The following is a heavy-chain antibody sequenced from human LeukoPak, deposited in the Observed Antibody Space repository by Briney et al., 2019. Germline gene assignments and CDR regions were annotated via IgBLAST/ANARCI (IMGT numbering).Heavy chain of an antibody. D-gene: IGHD1-1*01. V-gene: IGHV3-74*01. J-gene: IGHJ4*02. CDR2: INSDGSST. CDR1: GFTFSSYW. CDR3: ARDNSRNDLEY. Sequence: GGSLRLSCAASGFTFSSYWMHWVRQAPGKGLVWVSRINSDGSSTSYADSVKGRFTISRDNAKNTLYLQINSLRADDTAVYYCARDNSRNDLEYWGQGTLVTVSS.